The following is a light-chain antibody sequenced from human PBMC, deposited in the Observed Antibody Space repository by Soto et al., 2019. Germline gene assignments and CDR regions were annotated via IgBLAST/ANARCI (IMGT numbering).Light chain of an antibody. CDR1: SSDVGHYNY. V-gene: IGLV2-14*03. CDR2: DVS. J-gene: IGLJ1*01. CDR3: CSYTTTTSRV. Sequence: QSVLTQPASVSGSPGQSITISCTGTSSDVGHYNYVSWYQQHPGNAPKLKIYDVSIRPSGVSDRFSGSKSGNTASLTISGLQAEDEADYYCCSYTTTTSRVFGTGTKLTVL.